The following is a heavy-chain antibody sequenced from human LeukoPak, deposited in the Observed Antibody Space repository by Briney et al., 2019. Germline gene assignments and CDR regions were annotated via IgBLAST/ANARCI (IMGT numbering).Heavy chain of an antibody. V-gene: IGHV4-4*07. CDR1: GSSISSYY. J-gene: IGHJ4*02. CDR2: IYTSGST. D-gene: IGHD5-18*01. Sequence: SETLSLTCTVSGSSISSYYWSWIRQPAGKGLEWIGRIYTSGSTNYNPSLKSRVTMSVDTSKNQFSLKLSSVTAADTAVYYCARVDSYGDYFDYWGQGTLVTVSS. CDR3: ARVDSYGDYFDY.